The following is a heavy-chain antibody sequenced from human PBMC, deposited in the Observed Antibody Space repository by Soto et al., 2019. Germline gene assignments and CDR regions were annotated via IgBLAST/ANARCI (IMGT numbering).Heavy chain of an antibody. D-gene: IGHD2-15*01. Sequence: QVQLQESGPGLVKPSETLSLTCTVSSASFTVYYWSWIRQPPGKGLEWIGYIYYSGSTSYNTSLTSRVTLSAETSKNQFSLKLRSVTAADTAVYYCAIDAGGPGDYWGQGVLVTVSS. V-gene: IGHV4-59*01. CDR1: SASFTVYY. J-gene: IGHJ4*02. CDR2: IYYSGST. CDR3: AIDAGGPGDY.